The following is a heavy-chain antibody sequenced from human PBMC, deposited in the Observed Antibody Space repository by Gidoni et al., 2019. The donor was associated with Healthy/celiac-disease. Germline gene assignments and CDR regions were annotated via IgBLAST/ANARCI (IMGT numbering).Heavy chain of an antibody. D-gene: IGHD3-3*01. Sequence: QVQLVESGGVVVQPGRSLRLSCAASGFTFSSYGMHWVRKAPGKGLEWVAVIWYDGSNKYYADSVKGRFTISRDNSKNTLYLQMNSLRAEDTAVYYCARGADYDFWSGYPPRDPPYYYYGMDVWGQGTTVTVSS. CDR3: ARGADYDFWSGYPPRDPPYYYYGMDV. J-gene: IGHJ6*02. CDR2: IWYDGSNK. V-gene: IGHV3-33*01. CDR1: GFTFSSYG.